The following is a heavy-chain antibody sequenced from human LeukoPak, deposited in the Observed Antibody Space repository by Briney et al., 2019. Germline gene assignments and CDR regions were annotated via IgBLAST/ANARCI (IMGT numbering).Heavy chain of an antibody. D-gene: IGHD1-26*01. CDR2: IYYSGST. CDR3: ARAGSRDAFDI. CDR1: GGSISSGDYY. J-gene: IGHJ3*02. Sequence: SQTLSLTCTVSGGSISSGDYYWSWIRQPPGKGLEWIGYIYYSGSTYYNPSLKSRVTISVDTSKNQFSLKLSSVTAADTPVYYCARAGSRDAFDIWGQGTMVTVSS. V-gene: IGHV4-30-4*08.